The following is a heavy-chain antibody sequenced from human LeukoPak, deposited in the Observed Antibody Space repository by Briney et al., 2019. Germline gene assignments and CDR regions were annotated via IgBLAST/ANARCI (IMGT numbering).Heavy chain of an antibody. CDR1: GPSVDSYY. V-gene: IGHV4-59*08. D-gene: IGHD5-18*01. Sequence: PSESLSLTFSLSGPSVDSYYCSWVRHPPGGGLEWIGYIYSSGSSDYNPSLKSRVSMSLDTPKNQISLNLNSVTAADTAVYYCARQFGYSYGYDYWGQGALVTVSS. CDR2: IYSSGSS. CDR3: ARQFGYSYGYDY. J-gene: IGHJ4*02.